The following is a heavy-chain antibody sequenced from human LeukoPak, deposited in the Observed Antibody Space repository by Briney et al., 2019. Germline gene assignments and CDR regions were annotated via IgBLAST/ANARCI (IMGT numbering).Heavy chain of an antibody. D-gene: IGHD3-22*01. J-gene: IGHJ6*02. Sequence: PGRSLRLSCAASGFTFSSYAMHWVRQAPGKGLEWVAVIPYDGSNKYYADSVKGRFTISRDNSKNTLYLQMNSLRAEDTAVYYCARDDSSGYYDYYYGMDVWGQGTTVTVSS. V-gene: IGHV3-30-3*01. CDR1: GFTFSSYA. CDR3: ARDDSSGYYDYYYGMDV. CDR2: IPYDGSNK.